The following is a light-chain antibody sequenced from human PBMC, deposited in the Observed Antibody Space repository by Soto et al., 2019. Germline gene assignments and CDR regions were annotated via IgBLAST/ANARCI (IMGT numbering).Light chain of an antibody. Sequence: DIQMTQSPSTLSGSVGDTVTITCRASQSTSSWLAWYQQKPGNAPKVLIYAASTLQSGVPSRFSGSGSGTTFTLTISSLQSDDFATYYCLQYNGYYRTFGQGTKVDIK. CDR2: AAS. J-gene: IGKJ1*01. V-gene: IGKV1-5*01. CDR1: QSTSSW. CDR3: LQYNGYYRT.